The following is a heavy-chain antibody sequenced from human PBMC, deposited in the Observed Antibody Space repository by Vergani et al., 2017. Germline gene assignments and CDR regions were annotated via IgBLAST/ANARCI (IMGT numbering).Heavy chain of an antibody. Sequence: QVQLVESGGGVVQPGRSLRLSCAASGFRFSSYGMNWVRQAPGKGLEWVAVIWYDGSNKYYADSVKGRFTISRDNSRNALYLQVASLRPEDTAMYYCARPGYDWNSAYAFHLWGQGTMVTVSS. D-gene: IGHD1-1*01. CDR2: IWYDGSNK. CDR3: ARPGYDWNSAYAFHL. J-gene: IGHJ3*01. CDR1: GFRFSSYG. V-gene: IGHV3-33*01.